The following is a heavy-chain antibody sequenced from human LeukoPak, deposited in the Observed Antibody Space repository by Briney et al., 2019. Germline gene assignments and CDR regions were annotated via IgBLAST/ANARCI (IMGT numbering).Heavy chain of an antibody. Sequence: GESLKISCAASGFTFSTYWMTWVRQAPGKGLEWVANISPDGGVQSYVDSVKGRFSISRDNAKNSLYLQMHSLRAEDTAVYYCAGNLVAAAPGDAWGQGTLVTVSS. V-gene: IGHV3-7*01. CDR1: GFTFSTYW. CDR3: AGNLVAAAPGDA. D-gene: IGHD2-2*01. CDR2: ISPDGGVQ. J-gene: IGHJ5*02.